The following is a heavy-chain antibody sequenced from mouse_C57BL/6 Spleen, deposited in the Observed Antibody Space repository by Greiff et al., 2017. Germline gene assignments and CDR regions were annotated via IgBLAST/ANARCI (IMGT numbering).Heavy chain of an antibody. CDR3: ASAPSYGNYDY. J-gene: IGHJ2*01. CDR1: GFTFSSYG. CDR2: ISSGGSYT. Sequence: DVMLVESGGDLVKPGGSLKLSCAASGFTFSSYGMSWVRQTPDKRLEWVATISSGGSYTYYPDSVKGRFTISRDNAKNTLYLQMSSLKSEDTAMYYCASAPSYGNYDYWGQGTTLTVSS. D-gene: IGHD2-1*01. V-gene: IGHV5-6*02.